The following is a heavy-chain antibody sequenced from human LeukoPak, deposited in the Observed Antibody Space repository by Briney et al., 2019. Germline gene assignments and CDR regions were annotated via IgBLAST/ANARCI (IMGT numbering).Heavy chain of an antibody. V-gene: IGHV3-7*01. D-gene: IGHD4-17*01. J-gene: IGHJ4*02. CDR1: GFTFSTYW. Sequence: PGGSLRLSCAASGFTFSTYWMSWVRQAPGKGLEWVANIKQDGSEKYYVDSVKGRFTISRDNADNSLYLQMNSLRAEDTAVFYCAREAYGLFDYWGPGALVTVCS. CDR2: IKQDGSEK. CDR3: AREAYGLFDY.